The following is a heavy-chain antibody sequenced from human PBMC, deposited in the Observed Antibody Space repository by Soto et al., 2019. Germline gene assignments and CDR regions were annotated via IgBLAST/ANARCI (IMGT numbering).Heavy chain of an antibody. J-gene: IGHJ4*02. V-gene: IGHV1-69*13. D-gene: IGHD6-19*01. CDR2: IVPIYRTA. CDR3: ARDSGAKLRSS. Sequence: WASVKVSCKASGGTFSSYRINWVRQAPGQGLEWVGGIVPIYRTADYAQKFQGRVTITADESARTAYLEVRSLKSQDTAVYYCARDSGAKLRSSWGQGTVVTVST. CDR1: GGTFSSYR.